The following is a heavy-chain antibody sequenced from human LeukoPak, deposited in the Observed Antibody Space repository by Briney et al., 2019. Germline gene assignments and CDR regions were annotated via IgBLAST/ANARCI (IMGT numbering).Heavy chain of an antibody. Sequence: KGMEWVTQINEDGSEEYYMDSVKARFTISRYNAKNSVFLQMNSPRAEDTAVYYCVRDGGVSGYDLLDYWGQGTLVTVSS. V-gene: IGHV3-7*01. CDR2: INEDGSEE. CDR3: VRDGGVSGYDLLDY. D-gene: IGHD5-12*01. J-gene: IGHJ4*02.